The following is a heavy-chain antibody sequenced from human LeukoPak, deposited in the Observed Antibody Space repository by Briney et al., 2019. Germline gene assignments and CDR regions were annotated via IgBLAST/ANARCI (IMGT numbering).Heavy chain of an antibody. Sequence: ASVKVSCKVSGYTLTELSMHWVRQAPGKGLEWMGGFDPVDGETIYAQKFQGRVTMTEDTSTDTAYMELSSLRSEDTAVYYCATAAFLVCVFDYWGQGTLVTVSS. CDR3: ATAAFLVCVFDY. D-gene: IGHD2/OR15-2a*01. J-gene: IGHJ4*02. CDR1: GYTLTELS. V-gene: IGHV1-24*01. CDR2: FDPVDGET.